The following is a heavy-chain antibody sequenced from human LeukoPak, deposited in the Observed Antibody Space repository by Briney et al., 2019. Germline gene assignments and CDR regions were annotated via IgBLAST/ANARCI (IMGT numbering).Heavy chain of an antibody. CDR2: INHSGST. J-gene: IGHJ3*02. D-gene: IGHD6-25*01. CDR1: GGSFSGYY. CDR3: ARAGRLTFDI. V-gene: IGHV4-34*01. Sequence: SATLSLPCAVHGGSFSGYYWSWIRQPPGKGLEWIGEINHSGSTNYNPSLKSRVTISVVTSKNQFSLKLSSVTAADTAVYYCARAGRLTFDIWGQGTMVTVSS.